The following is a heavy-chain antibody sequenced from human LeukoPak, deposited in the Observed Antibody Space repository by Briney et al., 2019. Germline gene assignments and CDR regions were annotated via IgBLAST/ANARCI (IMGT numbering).Heavy chain of an antibody. Sequence: GGSLRLSCAASGFTFSSYSMNWVRQAPGKGLEWVSSISSSSSYIYYADSVKGRFTISRDNAKNSLYLQMNSLRAEDTAVYYCARDHYYDSSGYYHYGPFDYWGQGTLVTVSS. CDR1: GFTFSSYS. V-gene: IGHV3-21*01. J-gene: IGHJ4*02. CDR2: ISSSSSYI. CDR3: ARDHYYDSSGYYHYGPFDY. D-gene: IGHD3-22*01.